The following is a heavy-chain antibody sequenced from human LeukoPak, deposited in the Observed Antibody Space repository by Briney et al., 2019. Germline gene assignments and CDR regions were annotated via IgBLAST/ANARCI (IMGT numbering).Heavy chain of an antibody. D-gene: IGHD3/OR15-3a*01. CDR3: AAARVYYDSWNGENWLDP. Sequence: SVKVSCKASGYTFTGYYMQWVRQARGQRLEWVGWIVVGSGNTNYARRFQERVTITRDMSTSTAYMELSSLRSEDTAVYYCAAARVYYDSWNGENWLDPWGQGTLVTVSS. J-gene: IGHJ5*02. V-gene: IGHV1-58*02. CDR2: IVVGSGNT. CDR1: GYTFTGYY.